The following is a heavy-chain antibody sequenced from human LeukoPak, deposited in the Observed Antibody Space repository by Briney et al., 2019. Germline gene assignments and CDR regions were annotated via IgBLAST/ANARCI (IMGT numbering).Heavy chain of an antibody. V-gene: IGHV4-61*02. J-gene: IGHJ4*02. CDR2: IYTSGST. D-gene: IGHD3-3*01. CDR3: AKGSRGFWSGYYDY. CDR1: GSSISSGSYY. Sequence: PSQTLSLTCTVSGSSISSGSYYWRWIRQPAGKGLEWIGRIYTSGSTNYNHSLKSRVTISVDTSKNQFSLKLSSVTAADTAVYYCAKGSRGFWSGYYDYWGQGTLVTVSS.